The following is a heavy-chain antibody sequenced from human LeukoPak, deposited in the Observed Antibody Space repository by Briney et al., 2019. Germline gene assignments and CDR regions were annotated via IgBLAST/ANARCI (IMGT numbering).Heavy chain of an antibody. D-gene: IGHD1-1*01. V-gene: IGHV1-69*02. CDR2: IIPILGIA. CDR1: GYTFTDYY. Sequence: SVTVSCKASGYTFTDYYMHWVRQAPGQGLEWMGRIIPILGIANYAQKFQGRVTITADKSTSTAYMELSSLRSEDTAVYYCASAGSATIAGAFDIWGQGTMVTVSS. J-gene: IGHJ3*02. CDR3: ASAGSATIAGAFDI.